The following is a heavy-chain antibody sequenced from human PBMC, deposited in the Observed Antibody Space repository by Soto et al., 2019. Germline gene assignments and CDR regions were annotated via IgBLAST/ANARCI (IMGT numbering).Heavy chain of an antibody. CDR3: TKEDIVGTRWGYFES. CDR2: ISYDGSNE. V-gene: IGHV3-30*18. J-gene: IGHJ4*02. D-gene: IGHD5-12*01. Sequence: VQLVESGGGVVQPGGSLRLSCAASGFIFSTYGMHWVRQVPGKGLEWVAHISYDGSNEHYADSVKGRFTVSRDNAKNTLSLQMTRLRSEDTAIYYGTKEDIVGTRWGYFESWGQGTLVTVSS. CDR1: GFIFSTYG.